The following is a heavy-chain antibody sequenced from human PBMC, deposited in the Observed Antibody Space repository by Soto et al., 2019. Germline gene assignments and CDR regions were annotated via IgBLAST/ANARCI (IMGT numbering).Heavy chain of an antibody. V-gene: IGHV4-59*01. CDR3: ARIKRGYSYGSIIDF. Sequence: TLSLTCTVSGGSIRDYYWSWIRQPPGKGLEWIGYVFYSGSTNYNPSLKSRVTISVDTPKNIFSLKLRSVTAADTAVYYCARIKRGYSYGSIIDFWGQGARVTVSS. CDR1: GGSIRDYY. CDR2: VFYSGST. D-gene: IGHD5-12*01. J-gene: IGHJ4*02.